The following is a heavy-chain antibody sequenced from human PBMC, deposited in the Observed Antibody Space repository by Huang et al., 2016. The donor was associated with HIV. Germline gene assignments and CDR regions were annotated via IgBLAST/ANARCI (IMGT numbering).Heavy chain of an antibody. V-gene: IGHV3-21*04. D-gene: IGHD3-10*01. CDR3: ARVRTSWRGAMDV. J-gene: IGHJ6*02. CDR2: ITGTSAYT. Sequence: EVQLMESGGGLVKPGGSLRVSCAASGFTFSTYSMNWVRQAPGKGLEWVSSITGTSAYTDYADSVKGRFTISRDNANNLLYLQMNSLRVEDTSVYYCARVRTSWRGAMDVWGQGTTVTVSS. CDR1: GFTFSTYS.